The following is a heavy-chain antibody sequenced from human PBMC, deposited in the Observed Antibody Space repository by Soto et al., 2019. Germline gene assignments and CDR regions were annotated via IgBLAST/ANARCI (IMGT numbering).Heavy chain of an antibody. CDR1: GGTVSNSA. Sequence: QVQLVQSGAEVRKPGSSVKVSCKASGGTVSNSAISWLRQAPGQGLEWMGGIIPISGPAVYARKFRGRVTITADESTSTVYMELSAVGSEDTAVYYFGRGSSWTKVEYWGQGTLVTVSS. CDR3: GRGSSWTKVEY. V-gene: IGHV1-69*01. CDR2: IIPISGPA. D-gene: IGHD2-15*01. J-gene: IGHJ4*02.